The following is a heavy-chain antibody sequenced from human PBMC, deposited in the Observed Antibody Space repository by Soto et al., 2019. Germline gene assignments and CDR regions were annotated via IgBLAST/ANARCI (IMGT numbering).Heavy chain of an antibody. J-gene: IGHJ6*02. V-gene: IGHV3-23*01. CDR2: ISGSGGST. D-gene: IGHD3-9*01. Sequence: GGSLRLSCAASGFTFSSYAMSWVRQAPGKGLEWVSAISGSGGSTYYADSVKGRFTISRDNSKNTLYLQMNSLRAEDTAVYYCAKGDILTGYYYYYGMDVWGQGTTVTVSS. CDR3: AKGDILTGYYYYYGMDV. CDR1: GFTFSSYA.